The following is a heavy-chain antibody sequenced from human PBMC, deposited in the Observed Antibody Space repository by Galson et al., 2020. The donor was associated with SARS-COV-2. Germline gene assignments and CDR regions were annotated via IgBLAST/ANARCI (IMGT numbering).Heavy chain of an antibody. V-gene: IGHV3-30*18. J-gene: IGHJ4*02. CDR2: ISYDGSNK. CDR3: ANGPPLKGWFGEPDFDY. CDR1: GFTFSSYG. Sequence: GGSLRLSCAASGFTFSSYGMHWVRQAPGKGLEWVAVISYDGSNKYYADSVKGRFTISRDNSKNTLYLQMNSLRAEDTTVYYCANGPPLKGWFGEPDFDYWGQGTLVTVSS. D-gene: IGHD3-10*01.